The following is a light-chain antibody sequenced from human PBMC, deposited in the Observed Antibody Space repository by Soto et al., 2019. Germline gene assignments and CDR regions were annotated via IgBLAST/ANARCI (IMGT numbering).Light chain of an antibody. CDR1: QSISSW. CDR2: KAS. CDR3: QQYDNGWT. V-gene: IGKV1-5*03. J-gene: IGKJ1*01. Sequence: DIQMTQSPSTLSASVGDRVIISCRASQSISSWLAWYQQRPGKAPKLLIYKASSLESGVPSRFSGSGSGTEFTLTIISLQPDDSATYYFQQYDNGWTFGLGTKVEI.